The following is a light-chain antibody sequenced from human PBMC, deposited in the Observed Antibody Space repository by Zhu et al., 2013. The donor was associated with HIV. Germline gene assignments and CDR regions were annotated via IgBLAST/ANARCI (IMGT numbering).Light chain of an antibody. Sequence: DIQMTQSPPSLSASVGDTVTITCRASQDITTYLNWSQQKPGKAPRFLIYAASLLQSGVPSRFRGSGSGTDFTFTISSLQPEDIATYYCQQYDNLPLTFGGGTKVEIK. CDR3: QQYDNLPLT. J-gene: IGKJ4*01. CDR1: QDITTY. V-gene: IGKV1-33*01. CDR2: AAS.